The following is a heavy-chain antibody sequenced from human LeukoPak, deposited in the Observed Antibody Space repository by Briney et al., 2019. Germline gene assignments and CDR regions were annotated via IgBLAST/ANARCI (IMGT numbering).Heavy chain of an antibody. Sequence: GGSLRLSCSASGFTFGSYWMNWVRQAPGKGLEWVANIKEDGSEGYYADSVKGRFTISRDNAKSSLYLQMSSLRVEDTAVYYCANYDRRNYPNDYWGQGTLVTVSS. CDR2: IKEDGSEG. CDR1: GFTFGSYW. J-gene: IGHJ4*02. D-gene: IGHD3-16*01. CDR3: ANYDRRNYPNDY. V-gene: IGHV3-7*01.